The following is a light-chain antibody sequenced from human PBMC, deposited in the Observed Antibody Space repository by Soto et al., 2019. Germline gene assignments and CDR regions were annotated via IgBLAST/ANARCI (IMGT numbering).Light chain of an antibody. CDR3: QHYNSYSEA. J-gene: IGKJ1*01. CDR2: AAS. V-gene: IGKV1-9*01. Sequence: DIQLTQSPIFLSASVGDRVTITARAIQGISGNLAWYQQKPGKAPKLLIYAASTLQSGVPSRFSGSGSGTEFTLTISSLQPEDFATYYCQHYNSYSEAFGQGTKVELK. CDR1: QGISGN.